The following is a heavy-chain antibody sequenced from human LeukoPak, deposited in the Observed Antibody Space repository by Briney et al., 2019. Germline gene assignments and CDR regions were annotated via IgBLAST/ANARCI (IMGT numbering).Heavy chain of an antibody. J-gene: IGHJ3*02. CDR2: INHSGST. D-gene: IGHD6-19*01. CDR3: ATKQWLDAFDI. CDR1: GGSLSGYY. Sequence: PSESLSLTCAVYGGSLSGYYWSRVRQPPGKGLERVGEINHSGSTNYNPSLKSRVTISVDTSKNQFSLKLSSVTAADTAVYYCATKQWLDAFDIWGQGRMVTVSS. V-gene: IGHV4-34*01.